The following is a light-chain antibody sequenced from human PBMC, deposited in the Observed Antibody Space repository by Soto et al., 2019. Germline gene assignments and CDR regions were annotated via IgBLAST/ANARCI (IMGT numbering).Light chain of an antibody. CDR1: QSISSS. Sequence: DIQMTQSPSSLSASVGDSVTITCRASQSISSSLNWYQQKPGKAPRLLIYAASTLQSGVPSGFSGSGSGTDFALTISILQPENFATYYCQQTFTTPHTFSQGTKLEIK. CDR2: AAS. CDR3: QQTFTTPHT. V-gene: IGKV1-39*01. J-gene: IGKJ2*01.